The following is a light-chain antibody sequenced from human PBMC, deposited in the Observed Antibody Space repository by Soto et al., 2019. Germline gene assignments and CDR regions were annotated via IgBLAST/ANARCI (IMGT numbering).Light chain of an antibody. CDR2: GAS. CDR1: QSVSSNY. CDR3: QQYGSSPPT. V-gene: IGKV3-20*01. Sequence: EIVLTQSPGTLSLSPGERATLSCRASQSVSSNYLAWYRRKPGQAPRLLIYGASNRATDIPGRFSGSGSGTDLTLTITRPEPEDFAVYYCQQYGSSPPTFGPGTRVDIK. J-gene: IGKJ1*01.